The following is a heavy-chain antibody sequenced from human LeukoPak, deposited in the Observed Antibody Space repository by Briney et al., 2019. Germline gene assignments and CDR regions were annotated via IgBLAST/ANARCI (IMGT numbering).Heavy chain of an antibody. Sequence: KPGGSLRLSCAASGFTFSNYNMNWVRQAPGKGLEWVSSITSSSTYIYYADSVKGRFTISRDNAKNSLYLQMNSLRAEDTAVYYCARVPGEMATHYYYYYMDVWGKGTTVTVSS. CDR3: ARVPGEMATHYYYYYMDV. CDR1: GFTFSNYN. J-gene: IGHJ6*03. CDR2: ITSSSTYI. D-gene: IGHD5-24*01. V-gene: IGHV3-21*01.